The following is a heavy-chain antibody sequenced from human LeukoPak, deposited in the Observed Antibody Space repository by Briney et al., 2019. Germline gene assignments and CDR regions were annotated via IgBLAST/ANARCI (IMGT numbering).Heavy chain of an antibody. CDR1: GFTFSSYA. CDR2: ISGSGGST. D-gene: IGHD5-18*01. Sequence: GSLRLSCAASGFTFSSYAMSWVRQAPGKGLEWVSAISGSGGSTYYADSVKGRFTISRDNSKNTLYLQMNSLRAEDTAVYYCAKDPRLRGYSYGIDYWGQGTLVTVSS. V-gene: IGHV3-23*01. CDR3: AKDPRLRGYSYGIDY. J-gene: IGHJ4*02.